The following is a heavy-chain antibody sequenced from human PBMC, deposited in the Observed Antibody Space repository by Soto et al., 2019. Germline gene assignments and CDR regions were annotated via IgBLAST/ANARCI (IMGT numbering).Heavy chain of an antibody. CDR1: GFTFSSYG. J-gene: IGHJ3*01. CDR3: ARVGWDLRGRAFDV. V-gene: IGHV3-NL1*01. Sequence: QVQLVESGGGVVQPGRSLRLSCAASGFTFSSYGMHWVRQAPGKGLEWVSIIYSDGHTYYADAVKGRFTISRDNSKNTLYLLMNSLTAEDTAMYYCARVGWDLRGRAFDVWGQGTLVTVSA. CDR2: IYSDGHT. D-gene: IGHD1-26*01.